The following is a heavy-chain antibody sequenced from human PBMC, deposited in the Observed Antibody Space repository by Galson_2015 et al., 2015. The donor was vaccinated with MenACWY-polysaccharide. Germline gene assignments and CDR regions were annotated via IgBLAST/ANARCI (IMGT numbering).Heavy chain of an antibody. CDR3: AKDGSYSSSWYGDGMDV. V-gene: IGHV3-30*18. CDR1: GFTFSSYG. Sequence: LRLSCAASGFTFSSYGMHWVRQAPGKGLEWVAVISYDGSNKYYADSVKGRFTISRDNSKNTLYLQMNSLRAEDTAVYYCAKDGSYSSSWYGDGMDVWGQGTTVTVSS. D-gene: IGHD6-13*01. J-gene: IGHJ6*02. CDR2: ISYDGSNK.